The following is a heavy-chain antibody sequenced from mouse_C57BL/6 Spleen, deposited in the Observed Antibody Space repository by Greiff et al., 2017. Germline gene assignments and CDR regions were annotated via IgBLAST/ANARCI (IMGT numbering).Heavy chain of an antibody. CDR1: GYTFTNYW. D-gene: IGHD2-1*01. CDR3: ARGGNYGDYYAMDY. Sequence: QVQLQQPGAELVRPGTSVKMSCKASGYTFTNYWIGWAKQRPGHGLEWIGDIYPGGGYTNYNEKFKGKATLTADKSSSTAYMQFSSLTSEDSAIYYCARGGNYGDYYAMDYWGQGTSVTVSS. CDR2: IYPGGGYT. V-gene: IGHV1-63*01. J-gene: IGHJ4*01.